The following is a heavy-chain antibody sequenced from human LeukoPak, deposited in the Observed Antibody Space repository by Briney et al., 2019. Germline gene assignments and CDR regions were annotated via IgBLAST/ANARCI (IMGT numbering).Heavy chain of an antibody. CDR1: GFTFNSYT. CDR3: VRDSGSSYGYYFLH. Sequence: GGSLRLSCAASGFTFNSYTMYWVRQAPGKGLEWVSSISSSSSHMFYADSVKGRFSISRDNAKNSLYLQMNSVRAEDTAVYYCVRDSGSSYGYYFLHWGQGTLVAVSS. CDR2: ISSSSSHM. V-gene: IGHV3-21*01. J-gene: IGHJ1*01. D-gene: IGHD1-26*01.